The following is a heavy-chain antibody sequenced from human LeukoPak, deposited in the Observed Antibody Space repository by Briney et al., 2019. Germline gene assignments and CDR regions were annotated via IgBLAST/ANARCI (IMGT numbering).Heavy chain of an antibody. V-gene: IGHV3-30-3*01. Sequence: GGSLRLSCGASGFTFSSYAMHWVRQAPGKGLEWVAVISYDGGNKYYPDSVKGRFTISRDNSKNTLYLQMNSLRAEDTAVYYCARDLDSSSYFDYWGQGTLVTVSS. CDR1: GFTFSSYA. CDR3: ARDLDSSSYFDY. D-gene: IGHD6-6*01. CDR2: ISYDGGNK. J-gene: IGHJ4*02.